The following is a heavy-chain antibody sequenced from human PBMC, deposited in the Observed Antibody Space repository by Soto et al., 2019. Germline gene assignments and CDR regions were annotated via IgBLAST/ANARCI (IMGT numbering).Heavy chain of an antibody. D-gene: IGHD3-16*01. CDR3: GRGGDPYVWFNEF. J-gene: IGHJ4*02. CDR2: IIPVFGTT. CDR1: GGLFSSFA. V-gene: IGHV1-69*01. Sequence: QEQLVQSGPEVKKPGSSVKVSCKDSGGLFSSFAISWVRQAPGQGLEWLGGIIPVFGTTNYAEKFQGRVTITADESTNTAYMELSGLTSGDTAMYYCGRGGDPYVWFNEFWGQGTLVTVSS.